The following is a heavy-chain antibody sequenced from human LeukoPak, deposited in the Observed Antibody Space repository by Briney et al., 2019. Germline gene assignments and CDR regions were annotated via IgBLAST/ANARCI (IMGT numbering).Heavy chain of an antibody. CDR1: GYSISSGYY. CDR2: IYHSGST. D-gene: IGHD2-21*02. J-gene: IGHJ6*03. CDR3: ARSLGDYYYYYYMDV. Sequence: SETLSLTCAVSGYSISSGYYWGWIRQPPGKGLEWLGSIYHSGSTYYNPSLKSRVTISVDTSKNQFSLKLSSVTAADTAVYYCARSLGDYYYYYYMDVWGKGTTVTVSS. V-gene: IGHV4-38-2*01.